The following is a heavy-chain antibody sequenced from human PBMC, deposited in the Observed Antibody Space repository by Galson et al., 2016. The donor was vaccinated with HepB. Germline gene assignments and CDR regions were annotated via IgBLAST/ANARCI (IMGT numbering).Heavy chain of an antibody. Sequence: ETLSLTCTVSGDSISGYFWSWIRQPAGKGLEWIGRVYSSGITNYNSFLKSRVTMSVDTSKNQFSLNLSSVTAADTAVYYCARWTSKFDSWGQGTLVTVAS. J-gene: IGHJ5*01. D-gene: IGHD3/OR15-3a*01. CDR2: VYSSGIT. CDR3: ARWTSKFDS. V-gene: IGHV4-4*07. CDR1: GDSISGYF.